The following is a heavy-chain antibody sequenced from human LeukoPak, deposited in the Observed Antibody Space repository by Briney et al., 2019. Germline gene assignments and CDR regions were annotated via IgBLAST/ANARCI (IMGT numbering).Heavy chain of an antibody. CDR1: GFTFSSYW. CDR3: AREFRVLPDT. CDR2: IKSDGSST. Sequence: TGGSLRLSCAASGFTFSSYWMHWVRQAPGKGLVWVSRIKSDGSSTNFADSVKGRFTISRDNAKNTLYLQMNSLRDEDTAVYYCAREFRVLPDTWGQGTMVTVSS. D-gene: IGHD2-8*02. J-gene: IGHJ3*02. V-gene: IGHV3-74*01.